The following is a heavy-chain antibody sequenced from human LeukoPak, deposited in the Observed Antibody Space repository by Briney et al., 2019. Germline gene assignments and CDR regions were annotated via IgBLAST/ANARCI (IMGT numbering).Heavy chain of an antibody. CDR2: IKPDGSQT. V-gene: IGHV3-7*03. Sequence: QPGGSLRLSCAASGFTFTSYWMNWVRQAPGKGLEWVGNIKPDGSQTYYVDSVKGRFTISRDNAKNSVSLQLNSLRAEDTAVYFCVRSIDAWGQGTLVTVSP. J-gene: IGHJ5*02. D-gene: IGHD3-3*01. CDR1: GFTFTSYW. CDR3: VRSIDA.